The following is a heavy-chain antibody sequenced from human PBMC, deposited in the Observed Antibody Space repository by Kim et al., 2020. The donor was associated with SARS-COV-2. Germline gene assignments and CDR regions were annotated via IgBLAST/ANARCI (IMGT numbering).Heavy chain of an antibody. D-gene: IGHD1-26*01. J-gene: IGHJ4*02. CDR2: TI. CDR3: ASGNYWRFDY. V-gene: IGHV3-48*03. Sequence: TIYYADSVKGRFTIARDNAKNSLYLQMNSLRAEDTAVYYCASGNYWRFDYWGQGTLVTVSS.